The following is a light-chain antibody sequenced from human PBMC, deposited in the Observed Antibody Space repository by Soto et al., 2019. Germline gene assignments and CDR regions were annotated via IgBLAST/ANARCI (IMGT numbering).Light chain of an antibody. CDR3: SSYTDSNNYV. CDR1: SSDVGGYNY. CDR2: EVS. J-gene: IGLJ1*01. V-gene: IGLV2-14*01. Sequence: QSVLTQPASVSGSPGQSITISCTGTSSDVGGYNYVSWYQQHPGKAPKLMIYEVSNRPSGVSNRFSGSKSGNTASLTISGLQAEDEADYYCSSYTDSNNYVFGTGTKVTVL.